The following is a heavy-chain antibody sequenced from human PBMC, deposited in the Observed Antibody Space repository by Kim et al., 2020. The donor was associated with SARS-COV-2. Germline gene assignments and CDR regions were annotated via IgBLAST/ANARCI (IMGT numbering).Heavy chain of an antibody. CDR3: ARRGFHDY. CDR2: GNEN. J-gene: IGHJ4*02. D-gene: IGHD3-10*01. V-gene: IGHV3-7*01. Sequence: GNENHNVDSVRGRFTISRDNDKTSLYLQMTSVTGEDTAVYYCARRGFHDYWGQGTLVTVSS.